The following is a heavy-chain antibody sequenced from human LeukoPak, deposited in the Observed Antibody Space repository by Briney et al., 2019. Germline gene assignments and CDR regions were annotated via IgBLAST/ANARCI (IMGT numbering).Heavy chain of an antibody. CDR2: IKEDGSGK. CDR1: GLTLSSNW. D-gene: IGHD3-16*02. V-gene: IGHV3-7*04. CDR3: ARLPLSSYGMDV. J-gene: IGHJ6*02. Sequence: GGSLRLSCVASGLTLSSNWMGWVRQAPGKGLEWVATIKEDGSGKYYVDSVKGRFTISRDNAKNSLYLQMSSLRAEDTAVYYCARLPLSSYGMDVWGQGTTVTVSS.